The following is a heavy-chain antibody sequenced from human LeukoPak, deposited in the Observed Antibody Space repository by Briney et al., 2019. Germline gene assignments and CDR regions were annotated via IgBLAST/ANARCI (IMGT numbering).Heavy chain of an antibody. D-gene: IGHD1-26*01. CDR2: IISSSSTI. CDR3: ATSVGALGY. V-gene: IGHV3-48*01. CDR1: GFTFSNYS. J-gene: IGHJ4*02. Sequence: PGGSLRLSCAASGFTFSNYSMNWVRQAPGKGLEWVSYIISSSSTIYYADSVEGRFTISRDNAKNSLYLQMNSLRAEDTAVYYCATSVGALGYWGQGTLVTVSS.